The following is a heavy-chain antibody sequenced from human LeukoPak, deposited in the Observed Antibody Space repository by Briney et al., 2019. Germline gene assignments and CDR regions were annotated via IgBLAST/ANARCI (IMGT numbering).Heavy chain of an antibody. Sequence: SETLSLTCTVSGGSISSSSFYWGWIRQPPGKGLEWIGSIYYRGNTYYNPSLKSRVTISVDTSKNQFSLKLSSVTAADTAVYYCARSRDGYISTFDYWGQGALVTVSS. CDR3: ARSRDGYISTFDY. CDR2: IYYRGNT. CDR1: GGSISSSSFY. V-gene: IGHV4-39*01. D-gene: IGHD5-24*01. J-gene: IGHJ4*02.